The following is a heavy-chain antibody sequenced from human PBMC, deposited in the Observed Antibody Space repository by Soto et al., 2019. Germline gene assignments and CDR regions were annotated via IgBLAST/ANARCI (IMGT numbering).Heavy chain of an antibody. Sequence: QVQLVQSGAEVKKPGASVKVSCKASGYTFTGYYMHWVRQAPGQGLEWMGWINPNSGGTNYAQKFQGWVTMTRDTSISTAYMELSRLRSDDTAVYYCARELGVETYYDFWSGYQRSPYYYGMDVWGQGTTVTVSS. J-gene: IGHJ6*02. CDR3: ARELGVETYYDFWSGYQRSPYYYGMDV. D-gene: IGHD3-3*01. CDR2: INPNSGGT. V-gene: IGHV1-2*04. CDR1: GYTFTGYY.